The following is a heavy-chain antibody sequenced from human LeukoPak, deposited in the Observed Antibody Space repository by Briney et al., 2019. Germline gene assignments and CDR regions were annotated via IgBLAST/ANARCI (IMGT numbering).Heavy chain of an antibody. J-gene: IGHJ4*02. V-gene: IGHV5-51*01. CDR2: IYPGDSDT. CDR1: GYSFTSYW. Sequence: GESLKISCKGCGYSFTSYWIGWVRQMPGKGLEWMGIIYPGDSDTRYSPSFQGQVTISADKSISTAYLQWSSLKASDTAMYYCARIVTYYYDSSGYHDYWGQGTLVTVSS. D-gene: IGHD3-22*01. CDR3: ARIVTYYYDSSGYHDY.